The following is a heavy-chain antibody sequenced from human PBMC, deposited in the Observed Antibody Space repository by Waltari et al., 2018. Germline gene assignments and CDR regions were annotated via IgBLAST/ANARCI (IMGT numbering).Heavy chain of an antibody. V-gene: IGHV3-48*03. CDR1: GFPFSPYE. CDR3: ARENDDAFDI. CDR2: ISGTGHTI. Sequence: EVQLVESGGGLVQPGGSLRLSCAASGFPFSPYEMNWVRQTPGTGLEWLSYISGTGHTIYYADSVKGRFTISRDNAKNSLYLQMNSLRAEDTAVYYCARENDDAFDIWGQGTMVAVSS. J-gene: IGHJ3*02. D-gene: IGHD1-1*01.